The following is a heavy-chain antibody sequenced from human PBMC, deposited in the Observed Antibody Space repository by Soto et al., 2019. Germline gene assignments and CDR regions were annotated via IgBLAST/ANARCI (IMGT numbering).Heavy chain of an antibody. CDR1: GFTFSSDS. D-gene: IGHD5-18*01. CDR3: VRDQGYSFIY. CDR2: VNPGGTTT. V-gene: IGHV3-74*01. J-gene: IGHJ4*02. Sequence: HPGGSLRLSCAASGFTFSSDSMHWVRQVPGEGLVWVSRVNPGGTTTTYADSVKGRFTIFRDNAKNTLYLQMNSLRAEDTAVYYCVRDQGYSFIYWSQGILVTVSS.